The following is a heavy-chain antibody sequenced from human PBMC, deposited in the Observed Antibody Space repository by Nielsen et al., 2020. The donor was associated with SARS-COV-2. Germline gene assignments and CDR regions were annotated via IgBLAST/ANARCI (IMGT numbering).Heavy chain of an antibody. J-gene: IGHJ4*02. CDR1: GYSFTSNW. D-gene: IGHD1-26*01. V-gene: IGHV5-10-1*01. CDR2: IDPSDSYT. Sequence: GSLKISCKGSGYSFTSNWITWVRQVPGKGLEWVGRIDPSDSYTNYSPSFQSHVTISVDRAISTAFLQWSSLRASDSAMYYCARPASGTYQNPDSWGQGTLVTVTS. CDR3: ARPASGTYQNPDS.